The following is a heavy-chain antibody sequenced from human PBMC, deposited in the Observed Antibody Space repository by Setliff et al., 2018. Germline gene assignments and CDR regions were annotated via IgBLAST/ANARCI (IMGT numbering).Heavy chain of an antibody. CDR1: GGSINNYY. CDR3: ARGRAGHSGH. V-gene: IGHV4-59*12. Sequence: KASETLSLTCTVSGGSINNYYWSWIRQSPGKGLEWIGEINHSGDTNYNPSLKSRVTISVDTSKNQFSLKLSSVTAADTAVYYCARGRAGHSGHWGQGTLVTVSS. J-gene: IGHJ4*02. D-gene: IGHD6-19*01. CDR2: INHSGDT.